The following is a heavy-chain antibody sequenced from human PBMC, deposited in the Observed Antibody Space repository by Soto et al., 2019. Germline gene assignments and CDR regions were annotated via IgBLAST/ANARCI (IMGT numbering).Heavy chain of an antibody. V-gene: IGHV1-69*01. J-gene: IGHJ5*02. CDR3: ARGQVGRDTAMVPNWFDP. Sequence: QVQLVQSGAEVKKPGSSVKVSCKASGGTFSSYAISWVRQAPGQGLEWMGGIIPIFGTANYAQKFQGRVTITADESTSTAYMELSSLRSEDTAVYYCARGQVGRDTAMVPNWFDPWGQGTLVTVSS. CDR2: IIPIFGTA. D-gene: IGHD5-18*01. CDR1: GGTFSSYA.